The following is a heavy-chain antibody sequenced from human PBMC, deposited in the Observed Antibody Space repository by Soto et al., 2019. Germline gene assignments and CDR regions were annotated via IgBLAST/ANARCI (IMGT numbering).Heavy chain of an antibody. J-gene: IGHJ4*02. CDR3: ARDRQQVAFDC. V-gene: IGHV3-48*01. CDR1: GLPFIGYS. D-gene: IGHD6-6*01. Sequence: EVQLVESGGGLVQPGGSLRLSCAASGLPFIGYSINWVRQAPGKGLEWVSYISSSTTDIQYADFVKGRFTISRDNAKTSVWLQMHSLRVADTDVYECARDRQQVAFDCWGQGTLVTVSS. CDR2: ISSSTTDI.